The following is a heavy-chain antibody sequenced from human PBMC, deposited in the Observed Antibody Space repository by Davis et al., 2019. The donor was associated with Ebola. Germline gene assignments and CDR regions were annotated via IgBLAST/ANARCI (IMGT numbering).Heavy chain of an antibody. Sequence: ASVKVSCKASGGTFSSYAISWVRQAPGQGLEWMGIINPSGGSTSYAQKFQGRVTMTRDTSTSTVYMELSSLRSEDTAVYYCAREPHYYYYGMDVWGQGTTVTVSS. CDR1: GGTFSSYA. J-gene: IGHJ6*02. CDR2: INPSGGST. V-gene: IGHV1-46*01. CDR3: AREPHYYYYGMDV.